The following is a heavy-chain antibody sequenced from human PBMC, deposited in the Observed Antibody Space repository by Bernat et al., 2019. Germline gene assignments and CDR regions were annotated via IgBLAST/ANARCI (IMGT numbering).Heavy chain of an antibody. Sequence: QVQLQESGPGLVKPSQTLSLTCTVSGESITSVGYYWSWIRQFPGKGLVWIGSINYSGTTYYTPSLKSRVNISVDTSKNQFSLKLNSVTASDTAVYYCARDRGATIWRVWGQGNLVTVSS. CDR3: ARDRGATIWRV. V-gene: IGHV4-31*03. CDR1: GESITSVGYY. J-gene: IGHJ4*02. D-gene: IGHD5-12*01. CDR2: INYSGTT.